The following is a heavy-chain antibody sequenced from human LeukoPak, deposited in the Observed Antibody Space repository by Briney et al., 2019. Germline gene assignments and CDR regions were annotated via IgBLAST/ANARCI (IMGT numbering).Heavy chain of an antibody. CDR1: GFTFSSYA. D-gene: IGHD3-3*01. V-gene: IGHV3-23*01. CDR2: ISGSGGST. Sequence: HPGGSLRLSCAASGFTFSSYAMSWVRQAPGKGLEWVSAISGSGGSTYYADSVKGRFTISRDNSKNTLYLQMNSLRAEDTAVYYCAKDPDYDFWSGYYSPPDYWGQGTLVTVSS. CDR3: AKDPDYDFWSGYYSPPDY. J-gene: IGHJ4*02.